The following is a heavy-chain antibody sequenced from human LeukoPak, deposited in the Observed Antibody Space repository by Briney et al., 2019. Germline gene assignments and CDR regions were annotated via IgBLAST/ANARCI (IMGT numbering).Heavy chain of an antibody. D-gene: IGHD6-6*01. Sequence: ASVKVSCKASGGTFSSYAISWVRQAPGQGLEWMGRIIPLFGTANYAQKFQGRVTISADKSTSTAYMELSSLRSEDTAVYYCARGWIAGRRSERPGYYMDVWGKGTTVTVSS. V-gene: IGHV1-69*06. CDR3: ARGWIAGRRSERPGYYMDV. CDR1: GGTFSSYA. CDR2: IIPLFGTA. J-gene: IGHJ6*03.